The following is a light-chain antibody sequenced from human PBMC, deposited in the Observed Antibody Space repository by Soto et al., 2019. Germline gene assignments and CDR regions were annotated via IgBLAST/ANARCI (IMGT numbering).Light chain of an antibody. CDR1: QSVHGE. Sequence: EIVMTQSPPALAVSPGERATLSCRASQSVHGELAWYQQKPGQAPRLLIYGASVRTAGTPARFSGSGSGTEFTLTISSLQSEDFAVYYCQQYHSWFPLTFGGGSKVEIK. J-gene: IGKJ4*01. CDR3: QQYHSWFPLT. CDR2: GAS. V-gene: IGKV3-15*01.